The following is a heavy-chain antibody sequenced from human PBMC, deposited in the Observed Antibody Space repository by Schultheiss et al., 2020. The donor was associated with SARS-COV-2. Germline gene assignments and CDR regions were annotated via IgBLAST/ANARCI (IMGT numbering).Heavy chain of an antibody. J-gene: IGHJ5*02. V-gene: IGHV1-8*01. D-gene: IGHD3-22*01. CDR1: GYTFTSYD. CDR3: ARGKQYYYDSSGYYYDRSRGEFDP. Sequence: ASVKVSCKASGYTFTSYDINWVRQATGQGLEWMGWMNPNSGNTGYAQKFQGRVTMTRNTSISTAYMELSSLRSEDTAVYYCARGKQYYYDSSGYYYDRSRGEFDPWGQGTLVTVSS. CDR2: MNPNSGNT.